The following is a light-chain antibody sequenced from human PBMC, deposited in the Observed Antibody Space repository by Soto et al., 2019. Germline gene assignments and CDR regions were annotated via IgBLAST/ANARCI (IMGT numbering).Light chain of an antibody. V-gene: IGKV1-5*01. Sequence: IQMTHSPSTLSASVGDRVTITCRASQTISNWLAWYQQKPGKAPKLLIYDASILESGVPSRFSGSGSGTEFTLTISSLQPDDFAAYYCQQYNSYSSTFGQGTKVDIK. CDR3: QQYNSYSST. CDR1: QTISNW. J-gene: IGKJ1*01. CDR2: DAS.